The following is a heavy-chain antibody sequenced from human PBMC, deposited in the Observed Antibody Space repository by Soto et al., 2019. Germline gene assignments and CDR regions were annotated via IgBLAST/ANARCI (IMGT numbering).Heavy chain of an antibody. CDR2: ISSSSSYI. CDR3: ARSVEITMVVGFAFDL. D-gene: IGHD3-22*01. Sequence: EVQLVESGGGLVKPGGSLRLSCAASGFTFSSYSMNWVRQAPGKGLEWVSSISSSSSYIYYADSVKGRFTISRDNAKNSLYLQMNSLRAEDTAVYYCARSVEITMVVGFAFDLWGRGTLVTVSS. V-gene: IGHV3-21*01. CDR1: GFTFSSYS. J-gene: IGHJ2*01.